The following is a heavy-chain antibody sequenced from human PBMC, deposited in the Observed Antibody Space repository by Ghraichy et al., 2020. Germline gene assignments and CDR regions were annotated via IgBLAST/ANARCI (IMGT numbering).Heavy chain of an antibody. J-gene: IGHJ6*02. CDR1: GFTFGSYS. Sequence: GGSLRLSCVGSGFTFGSYSLNWVRQSPGKGLEWVAHISSGSRTRSYADSVKGRFTVSRDNAQNSLYLQMSGLRDEDTAVYYCARASGVVRFFYYDGLDVWGQGTTVTVSS. CDR3: ARASGVVRFFYYDGLDV. D-gene: IGHD2-21*01. CDR2: ISSGSRTR. V-gene: IGHV3-48*02.